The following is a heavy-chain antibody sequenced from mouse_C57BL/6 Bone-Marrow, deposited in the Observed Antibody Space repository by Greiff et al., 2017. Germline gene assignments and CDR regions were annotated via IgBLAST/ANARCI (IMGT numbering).Heavy chain of an antibody. V-gene: IGHV1-53*01. CDR3: ARDDGYRLAWFAY. J-gene: IGHJ3*01. D-gene: IGHD2-3*01. CDR1: GYTFTSYW. Sequence: VQLQQPGTELVKPGASVKLSCKASGYTFTSYWMHWVKQRPGQGLEWIGNINPSNGGTNYNENFKSKATLTVDKSSSTAYMQLSSLTSEDSAVYYCARDDGYRLAWFAYWGQGTLVTVSA. CDR2: INPSNGGT.